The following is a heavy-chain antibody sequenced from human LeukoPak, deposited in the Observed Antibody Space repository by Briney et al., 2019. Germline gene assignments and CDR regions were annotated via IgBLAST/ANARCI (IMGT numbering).Heavy chain of an antibody. Sequence: PGGSLRLSCAASGFTFSTSGMHWVRQAPGKGLEWVAVISSDGFDKYYADSVKGRFTITRDNSKSTVYLQMNNLRAEDTAVYYCARRSTVTRDLDIWGQGTMVTVSS. D-gene: IGHD4-17*01. CDR3: ARRSTVTRDLDI. J-gene: IGHJ3*02. V-gene: IGHV3-33*05. CDR2: ISSDGFDK. CDR1: GFTFSTSG.